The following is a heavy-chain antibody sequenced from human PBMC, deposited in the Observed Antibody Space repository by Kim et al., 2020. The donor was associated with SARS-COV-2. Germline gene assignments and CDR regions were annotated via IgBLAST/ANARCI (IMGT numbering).Heavy chain of an antibody. V-gene: IGHV3-11*05. D-gene: IGHD1-20*01. J-gene: IGHJ4*02. CDR1: GFTFSDYY. Sequence: GGSLRLSCAASGFTFSDYYMSWIRQAPGKGLEWVSYISSSSSYTNYADSVKGRFTISRDNAKNSLYLQMNSLRAEDTAVYYCARDLGYKSVGGALDYWGQGTLVTVSS. CDR2: ISSSSSYT. CDR3: ARDLGYKSVGGALDY.